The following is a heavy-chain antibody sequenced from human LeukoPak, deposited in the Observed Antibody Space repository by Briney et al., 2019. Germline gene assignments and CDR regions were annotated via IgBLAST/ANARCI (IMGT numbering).Heavy chain of an antibody. D-gene: IGHD3-10*01. CDR2: ISSSGSTI. CDR1: GFTFSSYE. CDR3: ARGGWFGRGIYD. V-gene: IGHV3-48*03. J-gene: IGHJ4*02. Sequence: GGSLRLSCAASGFTFSSYEINWVRRAPGKGLEWVSYISSSGSTIYYADSVKGRFTISRDNAKNSLYLQMNSLRAEDTAVYYCARGGWFGRGIYDWGQGTLVTVSS.